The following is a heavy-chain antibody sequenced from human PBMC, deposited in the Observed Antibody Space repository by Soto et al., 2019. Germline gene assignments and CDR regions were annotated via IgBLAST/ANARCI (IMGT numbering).Heavy chain of an antibody. Sequence: QVQLVQSGAEVKKPGASVKVSCKASGYTFTSYGISWVRQAPGQGLEWMGWISAYNGNTNYAQKPQGRVTMTTDTSTSQAYMEVRSVRSDDTAVYYCARGSRAAWDELLGVEGDYWGQGTLVTVSS. CDR1: GYTFTSYG. D-gene: IGHD2-15*01. CDR3: ARGSRAAWDELLGVEGDY. J-gene: IGHJ4*02. CDR2: ISAYNGNT. V-gene: IGHV1-18*01.